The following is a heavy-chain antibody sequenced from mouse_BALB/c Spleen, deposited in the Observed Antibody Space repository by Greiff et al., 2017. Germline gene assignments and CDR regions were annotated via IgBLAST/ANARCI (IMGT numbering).Heavy chain of an antibody. Sequence: EVKLVESGGGLVQPGGSLRLSCATSGFTFTDYYMSWVRQPPGKALEWLGFIRNKANGYTTEYSASVKGRFTISSDNSQSILYLQMNTLRAEDSATYYCAREGYGYAMDYWGQGTSVTVSS. CDR3: AREGYGYAMDY. J-gene: IGHJ4*01. CDR2: IRNKANGYTT. V-gene: IGHV7-3*02. D-gene: IGHD2-14*01. CDR1: GFTFTDYY.